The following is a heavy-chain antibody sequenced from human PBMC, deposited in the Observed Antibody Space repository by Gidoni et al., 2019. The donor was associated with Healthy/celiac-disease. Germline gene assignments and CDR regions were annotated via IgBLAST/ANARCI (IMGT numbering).Heavy chain of an antibody. CDR2: ISGSGGST. D-gene: IGHD2-2*02. CDR3: AKDRSGGVVPAAIGDY. J-gene: IGHJ4*02. Sequence: EVQLLESGGGLVQPGGSLRLSCAASGFTFSSYAMSWVRQAPGKGLEWVSAISGSGGSTYYADSVKGRFTISRDNSKNTLYLQMNSLRAEDTAVYYCAKDRSGGVVPAAIGDYWGQGTLVTVSS. V-gene: IGHV3-23*01. CDR1: GFTFSSYA.